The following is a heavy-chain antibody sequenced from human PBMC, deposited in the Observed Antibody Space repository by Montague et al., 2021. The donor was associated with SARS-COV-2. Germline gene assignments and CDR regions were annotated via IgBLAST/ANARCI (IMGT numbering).Heavy chain of an antibody. CDR3: ARGENPTGFLVDY. V-gene: IGHV3-30*04. CDR2: LSSDESLE. Sequence: SLRLSCAASGFTFNRNPMHWVRQAPGKGLEWLALLSSDESLERYAESVSGRFTISRDNSKSTVFLQMNSLRPEDTAVYYCARGENPTGFLVDYWGQGTLVTVSS. J-gene: IGHJ4*02. CDR1: GFTFNRNP. D-gene: IGHD7-27*01.